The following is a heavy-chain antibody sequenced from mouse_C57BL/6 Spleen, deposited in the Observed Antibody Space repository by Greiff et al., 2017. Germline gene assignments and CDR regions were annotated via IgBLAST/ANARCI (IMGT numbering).Heavy chain of an antibody. CDR2: IDPETGGT. V-gene: IGHV1-15*01. CDR3: TRKGSYYYAMDY. J-gene: IGHJ4*01. CDR1: GYTFTDYE. Sequence: QVQLQQSGAELVRPGASVTLSCKASGYTFTDYEMHWVKQTPVHGLEWIGAIDPETGGTAYNQKFKGKAILTAAKSSSTAYMELRSLTSEDSAVYYCTRKGSYYYAMDYWGQGTSVTVSS.